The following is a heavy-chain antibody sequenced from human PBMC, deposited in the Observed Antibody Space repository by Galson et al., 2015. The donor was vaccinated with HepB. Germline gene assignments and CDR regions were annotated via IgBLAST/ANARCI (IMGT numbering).Heavy chain of an antibody. V-gene: IGHV3-30*18. Sequence: SLRLSCAASGFTFSSYGMHWVRQAPGKGLEWVAVISYDGSNKYYADSVKGRFTISRDNSKNTLYLQMNSLRAEDTAVYYCAKDRASRTLGFANYWGQGTLVTVSS. D-gene: IGHD1-14*01. CDR3: AKDRASRTLGFANY. CDR1: GFTFSSYG. CDR2: ISYDGSNK. J-gene: IGHJ4*02.